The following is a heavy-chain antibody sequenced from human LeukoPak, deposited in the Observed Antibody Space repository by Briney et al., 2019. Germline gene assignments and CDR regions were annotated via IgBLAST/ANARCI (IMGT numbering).Heavy chain of an antibody. Sequence: PGGSLRLSCAASGFTLNIYDMSWVRQAPGKGLECVSTINRGVGTTTTYYAASVKGRFTISRDNSKNTLYLQMNSLRAEDTAVYYCARGTSAVSNFDYWGQGTLVTVSS. V-gene: IGHV3-23*01. J-gene: IGHJ4*02. CDR1: GFTLNIYD. CDR3: ARGTSAVSNFDY. D-gene: IGHD5/OR15-5a*01. CDR2: INRGVGTTTT.